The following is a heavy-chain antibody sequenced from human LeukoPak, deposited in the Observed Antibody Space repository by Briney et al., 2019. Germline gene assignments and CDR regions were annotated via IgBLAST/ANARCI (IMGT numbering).Heavy chain of an antibody. CDR1: GFTFSSYE. CDR2: ISSSGNTV. CDR3: ARGGAVAGLY. D-gene: IGHD6-19*01. Sequence: PGGSLRLSCAVSGFTFSSYEMNWVRQAPGKGLEWVSYISSSGNTVYYPDSVKGRFTISRDNAKNSLYLQMNSLRGEDTVVYYCARGGAVAGLYWGQGTLVTVSS. J-gene: IGHJ4*02. V-gene: IGHV3-48*03.